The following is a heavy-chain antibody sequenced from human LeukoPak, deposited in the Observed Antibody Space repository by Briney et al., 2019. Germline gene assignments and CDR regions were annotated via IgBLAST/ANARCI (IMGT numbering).Heavy chain of an antibody. CDR3: ARGQRGYFDWLFKEPYFDY. CDR1: GGSLSGYY. J-gene: IGHJ4*02. D-gene: IGHD3-9*01. Sequence: SETLSLTCAVYGGSLSGYYWSWIRQPPGKGLEWIGEINHSGSTNYNPSLKSRVTISVDTSKNQFSLKLSSVTAADTAVYYCARGQRGYFDWLFKEPYFDYWGQGTLVTVSS. CDR2: INHSGST. V-gene: IGHV4-34*01.